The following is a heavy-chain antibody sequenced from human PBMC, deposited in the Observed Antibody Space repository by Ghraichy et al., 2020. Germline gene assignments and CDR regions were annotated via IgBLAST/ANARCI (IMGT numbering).Heavy chain of an antibody. D-gene: IGHD2-8*01. CDR3: ARGPRRGRMDY. Sequence: GESLNISCAASGFIFSDFYMSWTRQAPGKGLEWVSYISPTGEARSYADSVKGRFTISRDNAKNSLYLQMNSLRAEDTAVYYCARGPRRGRMDYWGQGTLVTVSS. V-gene: IGHV3-11*01. J-gene: IGHJ4*02. CDR1: GFIFSDFY. CDR2: ISPTGEAR.